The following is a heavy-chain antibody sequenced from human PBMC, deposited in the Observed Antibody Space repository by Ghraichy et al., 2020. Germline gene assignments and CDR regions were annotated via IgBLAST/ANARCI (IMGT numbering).Heavy chain of an antibody. Sequence: GESLNISCASSGYPFSSHWLTVVLQAPVKGLEWVASVKPDGREKYYVDSVKGRFTISRDNGKNSLYLQINSLRVEDTAVYFCAKGRRNLDYWGRGTLVTVS. J-gene: IGHJ4*02. CDR1: GYPFSSHW. V-gene: IGHV3-7*01. CDR3: AKGRRNLDY. CDR2: VKPDGREK.